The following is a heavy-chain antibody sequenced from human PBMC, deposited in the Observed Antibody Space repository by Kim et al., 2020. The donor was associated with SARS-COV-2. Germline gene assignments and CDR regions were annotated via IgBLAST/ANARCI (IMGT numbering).Heavy chain of an antibody. CDR1: GYTFTSYD. CDR2: MNPNSGNT. J-gene: IGHJ6*02. CDR3: ARAGEYSTYYYYYGMDV. Sequence: ASVKVSCKASGYTFTSYDINWVRQATGQGLEWMGWMNPNSGNTGYAQKFQGRVTMTRNTSISTAYMELSSLRSEDTAVYYCARAGEYSTYYYYYGMDVWGQGTTVTVSS. V-gene: IGHV1-8*01. D-gene: IGHD6-6*01.